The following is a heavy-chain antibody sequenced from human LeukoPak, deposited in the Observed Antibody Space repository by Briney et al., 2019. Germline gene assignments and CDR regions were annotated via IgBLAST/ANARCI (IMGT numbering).Heavy chain of an antibody. D-gene: IGHD3-10*01. CDR3: ARARYYYGSGSPLGY. CDR1: GYTFTGYY. CDR2: INPNSGGT. J-gene: IGHJ4*02. V-gene: IGHV1-2*02. Sequence: ASVKVSCKASGYTFTGYYMHWVRQAPGQGLEWMGWINPNSGGTNYAQKFQGRVTMTRDTSISTAYMELSSLRSEDTAVYYCARARYYYGSGSPLGYWGQGTLVTVSS.